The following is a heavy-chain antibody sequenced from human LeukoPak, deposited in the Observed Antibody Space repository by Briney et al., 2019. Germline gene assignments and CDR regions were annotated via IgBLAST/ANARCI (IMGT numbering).Heavy chain of an antibody. V-gene: IGHV1-18*01. J-gene: IGHJ4*02. CDR1: GYTFTSYG. CDR3: ARTRFWYYDSFVRPYYFDY. D-gene: IGHD3-22*01. Sequence: ASVKVSCKASGYTFTSYGISWVRQAPGQGLEWMGWISSYNGNTNNAQKLQGRVTMTTDTSTSTGYMELRSLRSDDTAVYYCARTRFWYYDSFVRPYYFDYWGQGTLVTVSS. CDR2: ISSYNGNT.